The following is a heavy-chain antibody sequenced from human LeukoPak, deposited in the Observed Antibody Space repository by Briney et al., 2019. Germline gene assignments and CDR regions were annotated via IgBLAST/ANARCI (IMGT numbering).Heavy chain of an antibody. V-gene: IGHV4-39*01. J-gene: IGHJ4*02. CDR1: GGSISSSSYY. CDR3: ARRGDYYESSGYYYFDY. Sequence: SETLSLTCTVSGGSISSSSYYWGWIRQPPGKGLEWIGSIYYSGSTYYNPSLKSRVTIFVDTSKNQFSLKLSSVTAADTAVYYCARRGDYYESSGYYYFDYWGQGTLVTVSS. CDR2: IYYSGST. D-gene: IGHD3-22*01.